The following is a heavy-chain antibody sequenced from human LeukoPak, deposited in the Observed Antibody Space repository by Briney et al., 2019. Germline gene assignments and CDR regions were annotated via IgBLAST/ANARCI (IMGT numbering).Heavy chain of an antibody. J-gene: IGHJ4*02. D-gene: IGHD3-10*01. CDR3: ARSHGSGSYYNLNDY. Sequence: SETLSLTCTVSGGSIRNYYWSWIRQPPGKGLEWIGYIYYSGSTNYNPSLRSRVTISVDTSKNQFSLKLNSVTAADTAVYYCARSHGSGSYYNLNDYWGQGTLVTVSS. CDR2: IYYSGST. V-gene: IGHV4-59*01. CDR1: GGSIRNYY.